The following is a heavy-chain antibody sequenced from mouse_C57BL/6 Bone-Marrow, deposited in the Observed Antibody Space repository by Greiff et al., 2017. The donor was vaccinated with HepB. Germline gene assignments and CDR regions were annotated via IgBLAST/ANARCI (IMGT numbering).Heavy chain of an antibody. Sequence: VQLQQSGAELVKPGASVKLSCKASGYTFTSYWMHWVKQRPGQGLEWIGMIHPNSGSTNYNEKFKSKATLTVDKSSSTAYMQLSSLTSEDSAVYYCARGRQLRFETMDYWGQGTSVTVSS. V-gene: IGHV1-64*01. CDR1: GYTFTSYW. D-gene: IGHD3-2*02. J-gene: IGHJ4*01. CDR2: IHPNSGST. CDR3: ARGRQLRFETMDY.